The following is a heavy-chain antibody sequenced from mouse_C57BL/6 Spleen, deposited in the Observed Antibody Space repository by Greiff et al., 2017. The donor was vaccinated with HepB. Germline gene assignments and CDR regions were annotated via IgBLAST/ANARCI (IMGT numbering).Heavy chain of an antibody. Sequence: QVQLQQPGAELVMPGASVKLSCKASGYTFTSYWMHWVKQRPGQGLEWIGEIDPSDSYTNYNQKFKGKSTLTVDKSSSTAYMQLSSLTSEDSAVYYCARRNDNGSSYFDDWGKGTTLTVSS. J-gene: IGHJ2*01. V-gene: IGHV1-69*01. D-gene: IGHD1-1*01. CDR2: IDPSDSYT. CDR3: ARRNDNGSSYFDD. CDR1: GYTFTSYW.